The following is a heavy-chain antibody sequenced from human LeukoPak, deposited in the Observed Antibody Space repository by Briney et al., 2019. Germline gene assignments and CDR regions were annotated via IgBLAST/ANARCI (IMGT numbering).Heavy chain of an antibody. CDR3: ARTDSSGYYGNYGMDV. J-gene: IGHJ6*02. D-gene: IGHD3-22*01. V-gene: IGHV3-7*01. CDR2: IKQDGSEK. Sequence: TGGSLRLSCAASGFTFSSYWMSWVRQAPGKGLEWVANIKQDGSEKYYVDSVKGRFTISRDNAKNSLYLQMNSLRAEDTAVYYCARTDSSGYYGNYGMDVWGQGTTVTVSS. CDR1: GFTFSSYW.